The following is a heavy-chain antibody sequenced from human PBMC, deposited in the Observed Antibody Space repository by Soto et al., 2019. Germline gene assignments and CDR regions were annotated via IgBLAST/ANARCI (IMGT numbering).Heavy chain of an antibody. D-gene: IGHD6-13*01. J-gene: IGHJ4*02. CDR1: GGSISSYY. CDR2: ISYNGNT. Sequence: PSETLSLTCTVSGGSISSYYWSWIRQHPGKGLEWIGYISYNGNTYYNPSLQSRLTVSRDTPKNQFSLKLNSVTAADTAVYYCARRIPTAGLFDYWGQGTLVTVSS. V-gene: IGHV4-59*06. CDR3: ARRIPTAGLFDY.